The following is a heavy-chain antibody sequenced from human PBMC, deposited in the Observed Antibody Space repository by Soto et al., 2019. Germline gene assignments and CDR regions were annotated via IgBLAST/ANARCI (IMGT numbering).Heavy chain of an antibody. Sequence: QLQLRESGSGLVKPSETLSLTCTVSGCSISSGGYSWSWIRQSPEKGLEWLGCIYPTGTTYYHPSLKSRVTISVDTSRNQFSLNLTSVTAADTAVYFCARAPPGPSPRWVLWGQGTTVTVSS. CDR2: IYPTGTT. V-gene: IGHV4-30-2*06. D-gene: IGHD3-10*01. CDR1: GCSISSGGYS. J-gene: IGHJ6*02. CDR3: ARAPPGPSPRWVL.